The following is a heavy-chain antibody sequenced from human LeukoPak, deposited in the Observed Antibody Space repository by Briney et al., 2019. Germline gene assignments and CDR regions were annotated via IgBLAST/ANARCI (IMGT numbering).Heavy chain of an antibody. CDR2: ISYDGSNK. CDR3: ARDRDGKDY. J-gene: IGHJ4*02. V-gene: IGHV3-30-3*01. Sequence: GGSLRLSCAASGLTFSNAWMSWVRQAPGKGLEWVAVISYDGSNKYYADTVKGRFTISRDNSKNTLYLQMNSLRAEDTAVYYCARDRDGKDYWGQGTLVTVSS. D-gene: IGHD5-24*01. CDR1: GLTFSNAW.